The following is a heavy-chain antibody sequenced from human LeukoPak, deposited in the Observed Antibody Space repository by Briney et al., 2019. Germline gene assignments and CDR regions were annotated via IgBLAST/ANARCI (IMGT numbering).Heavy chain of an antibody. CDR2: IKQDGSEK. CDR1: GFTFSSYW. D-gene: IGHD4-17*01. Sequence: GGSLRLSCAASGFTFSSYWMSWVRQAPGKGLERVANIKQDGSEKYYVDSVKGRFTISRDNAKNSLYLQMNSLRAEDTAVYYCARDGNDYGDYGDAFDIWGQGTMVTVSS. CDR3: ARDGNDYGDYGDAFDI. J-gene: IGHJ3*02. V-gene: IGHV3-7*03.